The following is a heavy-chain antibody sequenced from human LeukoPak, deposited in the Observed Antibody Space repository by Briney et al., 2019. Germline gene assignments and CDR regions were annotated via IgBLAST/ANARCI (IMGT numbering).Heavy chain of an antibody. Sequence: PSETLSLTCAVYGGSFSGYYWSWIRQPPGKGLEWIGEINHSGSTNYNPSLKSRVTISVDTSKNQFSLKLSSVTAADTAVYYCARLYCSSTSCYGGYWGQGTLVTVSS. CDR2: INHSGST. D-gene: IGHD2-2*01. V-gene: IGHV4-34*01. CDR1: GGSFSGYY. CDR3: ARLYCSSTSCYGGY. J-gene: IGHJ4*02.